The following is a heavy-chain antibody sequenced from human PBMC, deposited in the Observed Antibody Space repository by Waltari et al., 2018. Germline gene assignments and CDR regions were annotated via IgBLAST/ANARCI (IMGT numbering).Heavy chain of an antibody. D-gene: IGHD1-26*01. Sequence: QVQLVQSGAELKKPGASVKVSCRASGYDFPAYYIHWVRQAPGEGLEWMGRVNPNTGATDYAQRFQDRVTMTRDTSITTVYMDLSRLTSDDTAVYFCARGSGSQAGLWGQGTLVTVSS. J-gene: IGHJ4*02. V-gene: IGHV1-2*06. CDR1: GYDFPAYY. CDR3: ARGSGSQAGL. CDR2: VNPNTGAT.